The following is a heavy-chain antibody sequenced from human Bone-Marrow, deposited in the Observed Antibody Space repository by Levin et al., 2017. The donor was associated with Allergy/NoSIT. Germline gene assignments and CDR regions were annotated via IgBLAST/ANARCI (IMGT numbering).Heavy chain of an antibody. CDR1: GYTFTSYG. V-gene: IGHV1-18*01. CDR2: ISAYNGNT. Sequence: ASVKVSCKASGYTFTSYGISWVRQAPGQGLEWMGWISAYNGNTNYAQKLQGRVTMTTDISTSTAYMELRSLRSDDTDVYYCARVEWTIVRVVITQGEHGMDVWGQGTTVTVSS. J-gene: IGHJ6*02. D-gene: IGHD3-3*01. CDR3: ARVEWTIVRVVITQGEHGMDV.